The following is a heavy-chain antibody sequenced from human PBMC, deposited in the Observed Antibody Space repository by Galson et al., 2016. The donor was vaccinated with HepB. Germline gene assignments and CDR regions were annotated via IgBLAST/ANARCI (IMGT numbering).Heavy chain of an antibody. Sequence: QSGAEVKKPGESLKTSCKGSGYSFSNYWIAWVRQMPGKGLEWMGIMNPGDSDTKYSPSFQGHVTISADKSIRTAYLKWSSLQVSDTAMYYWVRRSIYSGDRGGAFDIWGQGTMVTVSS. J-gene: IGHJ3*02. V-gene: IGHV5-51*01. CDR3: VRRSIYSGDRGGAFDI. CDR2: MNPGDSDT. CDR1: GYSFSNYW. D-gene: IGHD5-12*01.